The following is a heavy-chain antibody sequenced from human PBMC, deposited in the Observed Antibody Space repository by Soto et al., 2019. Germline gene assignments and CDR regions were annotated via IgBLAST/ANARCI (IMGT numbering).Heavy chain of an antibody. Sequence: ASVKVSCKASGYTFTGHYMHWVRQAPGQGLEWMGWINPNSGGTNYAQKFQGWVTMTRDTSISTAYMELSRLRSDDTAVYYCARAGGITIFGVVTDAPHYYYYYGMDVWGQGTTVTVSS. CDR2: INPNSGGT. V-gene: IGHV1-2*04. CDR3: ARAGGITIFGVVTDAPHYYYYYGMDV. D-gene: IGHD3-3*01. CDR1: GYTFTGHY. J-gene: IGHJ6*02.